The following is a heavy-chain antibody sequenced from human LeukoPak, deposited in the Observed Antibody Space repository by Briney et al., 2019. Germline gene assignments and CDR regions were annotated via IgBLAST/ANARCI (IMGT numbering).Heavy chain of an antibody. CDR2: ISSNGGST. CDR1: GFTFSSHA. CDR3: ARGSWNYYFDY. V-gene: IGHV3-64*01. Sequence: RSLRLSCAASGFTFSSHAMHWVRQAPGKGLEYVSAISSNGGSTYYANSVKGRFTISRDNSKNTLYLQMGSLRAEDMAVYYCARGSWNYYFDYWGQGTLVTVSS. J-gene: IGHJ4*02. D-gene: IGHD1-7*01.